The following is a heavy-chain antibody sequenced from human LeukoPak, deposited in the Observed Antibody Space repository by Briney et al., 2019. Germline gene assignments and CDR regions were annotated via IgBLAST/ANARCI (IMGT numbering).Heavy chain of an antibody. CDR1: GFTFDDYA. CDR2: ISWSSGSI. Sequence: GRSLRLSCAASGFTFDDYAMHWVRQAPGKGLEWVSGISWSSGSIGYADSVKGRFTISRDNAKNSLYLQMNSLRAEDTALYYCAKDTGSGWYEYFDYWGQGTLVTVSS. V-gene: IGHV3-9*01. J-gene: IGHJ4*02. D-gene: IGHD6-19*01. CDR3: AKDTGSGWYEYFDY.